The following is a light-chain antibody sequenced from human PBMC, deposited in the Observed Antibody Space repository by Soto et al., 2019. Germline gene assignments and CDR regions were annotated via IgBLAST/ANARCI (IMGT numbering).Light chain of an antibody. CDR3: QQRSNWPLT. J-gene: IGKJ5*01. CDR1: QSISHY. CDR2: GAA. V-gene: IGKV3-11*01. Sequence: EIVLTQSPGTLSLSPGERATLSCRANQSISHYLAWYQQKPGQSPRLLIYGAASRAIGIPDRFNGSGSETTFTLTISSLEPEDFAVYYCQQRSNWPLTFGQGTRLEIK.